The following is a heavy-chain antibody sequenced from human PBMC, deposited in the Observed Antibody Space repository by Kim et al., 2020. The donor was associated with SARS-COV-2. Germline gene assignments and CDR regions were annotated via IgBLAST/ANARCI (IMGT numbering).Heavy chain of an antibody. J-gene: IGHJ6*02. Sequence: GQFTISRDNSKNTLYLQMNSLRAEDTAVYYCAKEGRYYYGSGYYYYGMDVWGQGTTVTVSS. V-gene: IGHV3-30*02. D-gene: IGHD3-10*01. CDR3: AKEGRYYYGSGYYYYGMDV.